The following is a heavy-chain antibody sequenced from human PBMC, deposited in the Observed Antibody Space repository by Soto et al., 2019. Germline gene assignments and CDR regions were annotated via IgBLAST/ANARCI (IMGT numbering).Heavy chain of an antibody. J-gene: IGHJ6*02. V-gene: IGHV4-31*02. CDR2: IYYSGST. Sequence: PSETPFPNLTFPCCPHNRGGYYLSWIRQHPGKGLEWIGYIYYSGSTYYNPSLKSRVTISVDTSKNQFSLKLSSVTAADTAVYYCARDFYGMDVWGQGTTVTVSS. CDR1: CPHNRGGYY. CDR3: ARDFYGMDV.